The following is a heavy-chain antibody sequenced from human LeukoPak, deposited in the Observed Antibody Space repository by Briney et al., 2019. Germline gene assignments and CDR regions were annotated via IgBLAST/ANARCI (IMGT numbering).Heavy chain of an antibody. V-gene: IGHV4-39*01. J-gene: IGHJ4*02. CDR2: IYYSGST. CDR3: ARGGEGLVVVVAATQFDY. D-gene: IGHD2-15*01. CDR1: GGSISSSSYY. Sequence: SETLSLTCTVSGGSISSSSYYWGWLRQPPGKGLEWIGSIYYSGSTYYNPSLKSRVTISVDTSKNQFSLKLSSVTAADTAVYYCARGGEGLVVVVAATQFDYWGQGTLVTVSS.